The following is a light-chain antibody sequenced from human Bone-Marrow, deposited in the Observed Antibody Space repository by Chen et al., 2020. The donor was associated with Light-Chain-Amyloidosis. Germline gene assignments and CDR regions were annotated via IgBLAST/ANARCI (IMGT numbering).Light chain of an antibody. V-gene: IGLV2-23*02. CDR1: SSDVGSYNL. CDR3: CSYAGSSSWV. J-gene: IGLJ3*02. Sequence: QSALTPPASEFAAPGQPTTISCTVTSSDVGSYNLVSWYQQHPGKAPKLMIYEVSKRPSGVSNRFSGSKSGNTASLTISGLQAEDEADYYCCSYAGSSSWVFGGGTKLTVL. CDR2: EVS.